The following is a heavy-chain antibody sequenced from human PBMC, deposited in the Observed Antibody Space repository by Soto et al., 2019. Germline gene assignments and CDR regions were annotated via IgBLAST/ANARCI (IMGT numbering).Heavy chain of an antibody. Sequence: QVQLQESGPGLVKPSQTLSLTCTVSGGSISSGGYYWNWIRQHPGKGLEWIGYIYYSGSTYYNPSLKSRVTMSVDTSKKQFSLKLSSVTAADTAVYYCARGVGEGTATPFDYWGQGTLVTVSS. D-gene: IGHD2-15*01. J-gene: IGHJ4*02. CDR2: IYYSGST. V-gene: IGHV4-31*03. CDR3: ARGVGEGTATPFDY. CDR1: GGSISSGGYY.